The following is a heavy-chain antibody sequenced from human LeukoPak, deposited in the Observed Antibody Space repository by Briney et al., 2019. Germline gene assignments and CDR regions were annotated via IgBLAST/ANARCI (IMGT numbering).Heavy chain of an antibody. D-gene: IGHD3-10*01. Sequence: GGSLRLSCAASGFTFSNYGMNWVRQAPGKGLEWVSIITSGVGITYYADSVKGRFTISRDNSKNTLYLQMNSLRAEDTAVYYCAKGDYYDFDYWGRGTLVTVSS. CDR3: AKGDYYDFDY. CDR1: GFTFSNYG. CDR2: ITSGVGIT. V-gene: IGHV3-23*01. J-gene: IGHJ4*02.